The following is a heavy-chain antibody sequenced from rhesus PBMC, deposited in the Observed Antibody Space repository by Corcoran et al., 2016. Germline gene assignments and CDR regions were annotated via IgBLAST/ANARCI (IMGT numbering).Heavy chain of an antibody. CDR3: ARVRGDYNIWTGYYYFDY. Sequence: QVTLKESGPALVKPTQTLTLTCTFSGFSISTSGTGVGWIRQPPGKALEWLASIYWNDSKYYSTSLKSRLTISKDPSKNQVVLTMTNIDPVDTATYYCARVRGDYNIWTGYYYFDYWGQGVLVTVSS. J-gene: IGHJ4*01. D-gene: IGHD3-3*01. CDR2: IYWNDSK. CDR1: GFSISTSGTG. V-gene: IGHV2-95*01.